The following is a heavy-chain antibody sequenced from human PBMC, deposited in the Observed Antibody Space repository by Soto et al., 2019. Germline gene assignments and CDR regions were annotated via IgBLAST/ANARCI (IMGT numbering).Heavy chain of an antibody. CDR2: IYYSGNI. CDR3: ARGWVPSHYSDS. D-gene: IGHD2-2*01. CDR1: GGSISSGGYF. J-gene: IGHJ4*02. V-gene: IGHV4-31*03. Sequence: SETLSLTCTVSGGSISSGGYFWSWVRQPPGKGLEWIGYIYYSGNIYYNPSLRSRVTISVDTSKNQFSLKMSSVTAADTAVYSCARGWVPSHYSDSCGQGTMVTVSS.